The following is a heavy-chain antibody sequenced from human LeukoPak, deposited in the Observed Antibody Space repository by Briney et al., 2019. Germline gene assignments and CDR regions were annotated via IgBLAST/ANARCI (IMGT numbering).Heavy chain of an antibody. D-gene: IGHD6-19*01. V-gene: IGHV3-7*01. CDR1: GFTFSSYW. Sequence: PGESLRLSCAASGFTFSSYWMSWVRQAPGKGLEWVANIKQDGREKYYVDSVKGRFTISRDNAKNSLYLQMNSLRAEDTAVYYCARGYSSASDAFDIWGQGTMVTVSS. CDR2: IKQDGREK. J-gene: IGHJ3*02. CDR3: ARGYSSASDAFDI.